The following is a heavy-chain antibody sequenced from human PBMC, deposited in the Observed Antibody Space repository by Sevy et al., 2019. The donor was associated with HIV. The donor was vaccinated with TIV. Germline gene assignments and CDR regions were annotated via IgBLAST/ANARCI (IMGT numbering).Heavy chain of an antibody. CDR1: GGSFSGYY. Sequence: SETLSLTCAVYGGSFSGYYWSWIRQPPGKGLEWIGEINHSGSTNYNPSLKSRVTISVDTSKNQFSLKLSSVTAADTAVYYCARDGGVATTVRAFDIWGQGTMVTVSS. J-gene: IGHJ3*02. CDR2: INHSGST. D-gene: IGHD5-12*01. V-gene: IGHV4-34*01. CDR3: ARDGGVATTVRAFDI.